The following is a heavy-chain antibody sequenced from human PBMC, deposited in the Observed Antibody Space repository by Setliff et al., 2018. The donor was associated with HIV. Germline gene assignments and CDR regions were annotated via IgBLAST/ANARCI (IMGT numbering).Heavy chain of an antibody. CDR1: GYSFTSYW. CDR2: IYPGDSDT. CDR3: ARQGYYYYYGMDV. V-gene: IGHV5-51*01. Sequence: PGESLKIPCKVSGYSFTSYWFGGVRQMPGKGLEWMGIIYPGDSDTRYRPSFQGQVTLSADKSISTAYLQWSSMKATHTAMYYCARQGYYYYYGMDVWGQGTPVTVSS. J-gene: IGHJ6*02.